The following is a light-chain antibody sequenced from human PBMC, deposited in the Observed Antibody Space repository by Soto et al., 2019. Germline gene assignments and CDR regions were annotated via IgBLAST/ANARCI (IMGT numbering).Light chain of an antibody. J-gene: IGKJ1*01. CDR1: QSISSW. CDR2: KAS. V-gene: IGKV1-5*03. Sequence: EIQMSKSPSTLSASVGDRVTITCRASQSISSWLAWYQQKPGKAPKLLIYKASSLESGVPSRFSGSGSGTDFALTITSLQAEDFATYYCQQTLSFPPTFGQGTKVDIK. CDR3: QQTLSFPPT.